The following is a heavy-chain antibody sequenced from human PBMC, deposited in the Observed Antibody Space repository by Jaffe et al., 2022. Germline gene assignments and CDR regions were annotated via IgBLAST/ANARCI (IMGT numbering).Heavy chain of an antibody. CDR3: ARDAYSGYDWVGDAFDI. CDR2: IIPIFGTA. D-gene: IGHD5-12*01. V-gene: IGHV1-69*01. J-gene: IGHJ3*02. CDR1: GGTFSSYA. Sequence: QVQLVQSGAEVKKPGSSVKVSCKASGGTFSSYAISWVRQAPGQGLEWMGGIIPIFGTANYAQKFQGRVTITADESTSTAYMELSSLRSEDTAVYYCARDAYSGYDWVGDAFDIWGQGTMVTVSS.